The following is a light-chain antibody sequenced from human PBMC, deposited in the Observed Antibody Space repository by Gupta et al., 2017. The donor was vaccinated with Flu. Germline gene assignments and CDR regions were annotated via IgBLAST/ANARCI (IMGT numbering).Light chain of an antibody. J-gene: IGKJ4*01. CDR3: QQRDRSPLT. CDR2: GAI. V-gene: IGKV1-39*01. Sequence: DIQMTQSPPSLYASVGDRVTITCRTSQSVTDFLNWYQQKPGKAPRLLIFGAITLHSGVPSRFSGGGSGTDFSLTITNLQPEEFAIYYCQQRDRSPLTFGGGTKVEIK. CDR1: QSVTDF.